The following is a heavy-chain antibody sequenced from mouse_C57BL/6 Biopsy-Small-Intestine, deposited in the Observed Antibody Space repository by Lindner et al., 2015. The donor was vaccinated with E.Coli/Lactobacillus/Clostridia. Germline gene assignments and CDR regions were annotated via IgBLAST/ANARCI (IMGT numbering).Heavy chain of an antibody. CDR3: ARDRVVVVPSAQDYYYAMDV. V-gene: IGHV1S29*02. CDR1: GYTFTDYH. Sequence: SVKVSCKASGYTFTDYHIRWVRQAPGQGLEWMGWIDLTTGGTNLAQKFQGRVTMTRVTSITTAYMDVTRLTSDDTAVYYCARDRVVVVPSAQDYYYAMDVWGQGTTVTVSS. D-gene: IGHD2-13*01. J-gene: IGHJ4*01. CDR2: IDLTTGGT.